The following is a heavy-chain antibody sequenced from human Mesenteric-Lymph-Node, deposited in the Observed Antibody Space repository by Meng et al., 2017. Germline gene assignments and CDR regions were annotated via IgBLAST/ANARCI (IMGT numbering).Heavy chain of an antibody. Sequence: QVHLPESGPGLVKPSGTLSLTCAVSGGSIGSGDYYWSWTRQPPGKGLEWIGYIYYSGSTYYNPSLKSRVTISVDKSKNQFSLNLSSVTAADTAVYYCARVGQWLPIDYWGQGTLVTVSS. J-gene: IGHJ4*02. CDR1: GGSIGSGDYY. D-gene: IGHD6-19*01. CDR2: IYYSGST. V-gene: IGHV4-30-4*01. CDR3: ARVGQWLPIDY.